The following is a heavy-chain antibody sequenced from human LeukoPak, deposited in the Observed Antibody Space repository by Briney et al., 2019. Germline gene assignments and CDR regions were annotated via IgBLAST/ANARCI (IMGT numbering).Heavy chain of an antibody. J-gene: IGHJ4*02. D-gene: IGHD6-13*01. CDR1: GFTVSSNY. CDR2: IYSGGST. V-gene: IGHV3-53*05. CDR3: ARDREPGIAAAGPIDY. Sequence: GGSLRLSCAASGFTVSSNYMSWVRQAPGKGLEWVSVIYSGGSTYYADSVKGRFTISRDNPKNTLYLQMNSLRAEDTAVYYCARDREPGIAAAGPIDYWGQGTLVTVSS.